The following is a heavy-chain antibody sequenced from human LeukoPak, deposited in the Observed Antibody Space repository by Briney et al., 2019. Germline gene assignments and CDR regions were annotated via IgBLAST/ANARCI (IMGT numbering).Heavy chain of an antibody. CDR1: GFTFSSYA. CDR3: ARVITALDY. Sequence: GGSLRLSCAASGFTFSSYAMHWVRQAPGKGLEWVAVISYDGSNKYYADSVKGRFTISRDNSKNTLYLQMNSLRAEDTAVYYCARVITALDYWGQGTLVTVSS. CDR2: ISYDGSNK. D-gene: IGHD3-22*01. J-gene: IGHJ4*02. V-gene: IGHV3-30-3*01.